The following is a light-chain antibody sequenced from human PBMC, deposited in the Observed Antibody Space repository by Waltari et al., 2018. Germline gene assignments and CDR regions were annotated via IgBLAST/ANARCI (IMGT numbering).Light chain of an antibody. CDR2: LGS. V-gene: IGKV2-28*01. J-gene: IGKJ5*01. CDR3: MQALQTPIT. CDR1: QSLLHSNGYNY. Sequence: DIVMTQSPLSLPVTPGEPASISCRSSQSLLHSNGYNYLDWYLQKPGQSPQLLIYLGSQRASGIPDRFSGSGSGTEFTLKISRVEAEDVGVYYCMQALQTPITFGQGTRLEIK.